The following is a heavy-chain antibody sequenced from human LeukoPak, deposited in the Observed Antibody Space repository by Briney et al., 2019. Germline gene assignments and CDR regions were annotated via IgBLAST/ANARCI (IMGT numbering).Heavy chain of an antibody. V-gene: IGHV3-23*01. CDR3: ARVRWGGLYYFDS. D-gene: IGHD3-16*01. CDR1: GFTFSSYG. CDR2: ISGSGGNV. J-gene: IGHJ4*02. Sequence: GGSLRLSCAASGFTFSSYGMSWVRQAPGKGLEWVSSISGSGGNVYYAGSVRGRFTISRDNAKNTLYLQMNSLRAEDTAVYYCARVRWGGLYYFDSWGQGTLVTVSS.